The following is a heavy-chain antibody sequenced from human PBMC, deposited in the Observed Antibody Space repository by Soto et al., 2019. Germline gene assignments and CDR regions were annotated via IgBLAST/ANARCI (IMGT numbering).Heavy chain of an antibody. Sequence: QVQLVQSGAEVKRPGSSVTVSCKASGDTFNFYSINWVRQAPGRGLEWMGRVNTLGGMSNYAQKFQGRVTITADKSTSTAYMEISTLRSEDTAIYYCASSYGSGYRAFDYWGQGALVTVSS. CDR3: ASSYGSGYRAFDY. CDR2: VNTLGGMS. CDR1: GDTFNFYS. V-gene: IGHV1-69*02. J-gene: IGHJ4*02. D-gene: IGHD3-10*01.